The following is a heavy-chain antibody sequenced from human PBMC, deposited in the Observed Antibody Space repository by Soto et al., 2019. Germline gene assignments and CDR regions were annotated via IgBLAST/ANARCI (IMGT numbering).Heavy chain of an antibody. J-gene: IGHJ3*02. CDR2: ISWNSGSI. CDR3: AKEGIGGLNLGSDALDI. Sequence: EVQLVESGGGLVQPGRSLRLSCAASGFTFDDYAMHWVRQAPGKGLEWVSGISWNSGSIGYADSVKGRFTISRDNAKKSEYVQMNSLRAEDTALYYCAKEGIGGLNLGSDALDIWGQGKMVTVSS. CDR1: GFTFDDYA. D-gene: IGHD3-16*01. V-gene: IGHV3-9*01.